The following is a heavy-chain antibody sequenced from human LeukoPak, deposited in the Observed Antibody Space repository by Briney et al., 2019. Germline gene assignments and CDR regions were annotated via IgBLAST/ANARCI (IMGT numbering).Heavy chain of an antibody. CDR1: GGSISSYY. V-gene: IGHV4-59*08. Sequence: SETLSLTCTVSGGSISSYYWSWIRQPPGKGLEWIGYIYYSGSANYNPSLKSRVTISVDTSKNQFSLKLSSVTAADTAVYYCARRGISDYGSNWFDPWGQGTLVTVSS. CDR2: IYYSGSA. D-gene: IGHD4-17*01. J-gene: IGHJ5*02. CDR3: ARRGISDYGSNWFDP.